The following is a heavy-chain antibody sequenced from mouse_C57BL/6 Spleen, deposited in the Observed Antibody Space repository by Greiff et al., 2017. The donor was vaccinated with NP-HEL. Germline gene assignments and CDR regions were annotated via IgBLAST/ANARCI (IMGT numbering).Heavy chain of an antibody. D-gene: IGHD4-1*02. CDR3: APTGTGAY. CDR1: GYTFTDYY. J-gene: IGHJ3*01. Sequence: EVQLQQSGPELVKPGASVKISCKASGYTFTDYYMNWVKQSHGKSLEWIGDINPNNGGTSYNQKFKGKATLTVDKSSSTAYMELRSLTSEDSAVYNCAPTGTGAYWGQGTLVTVSA. CDR2: INPNNGGT. V-gene: IGHV1-26*01.